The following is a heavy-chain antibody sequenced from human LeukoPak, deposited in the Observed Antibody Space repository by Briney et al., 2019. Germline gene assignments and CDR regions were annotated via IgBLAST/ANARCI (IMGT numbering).Heavy chain of an antibody. CDR2: ISGSGGST. Sequence: PGGSLRLSCAASGFTFSSYAMSWVRQAPGKGLEWVSAISGSGGSTYYADSVKGRFTISRDDAKNSLYLQMNSLRAEDTAVYYCARDRSSGWPDYYYYGMDVWGQGTTVTVSS. D-gene: IGHD6-19*01. CDR1: GFTFSSYA. CDR3: ARDRSSGWPDYYYYGMDV. V-gene: IGHV3-23*01. J-gene: IGHJ6*02.